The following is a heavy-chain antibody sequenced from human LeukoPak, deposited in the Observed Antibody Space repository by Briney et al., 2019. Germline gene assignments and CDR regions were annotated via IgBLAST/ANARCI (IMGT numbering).Heavy chain of an antibody. J-gene: IGHJ4*02. CDR3: AKDYSGWTEYYFDY. CDR1: GFTFSSYG. Sequence: GGSLRLSCAASGFTFSSYGMHWVRQAPGKGLEWVAFIRYDGSNKYYADSVKGRFTISRDNSKNTLYLQMNSLRAEDTAVYYCAKDYSGWTEYYFDYWGQGTLVTVSA. V-gene: IGHV3-30*02. D-gene: IGHD5-12*01. CDR2: IRYDGSNK.